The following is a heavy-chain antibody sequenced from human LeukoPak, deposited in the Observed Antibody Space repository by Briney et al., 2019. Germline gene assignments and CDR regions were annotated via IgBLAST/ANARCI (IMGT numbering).Heavy chain of an antibody. Sequence: GASVKVSCKVSGYTLTELSMHWVRQAPGKGLEWMGGFDPEDGETIYAQKFQGRVTMTEDTSTDTAYMELSSLRPEDTAVYYCATAGYYDSSGSTPGYFDLWGRGTLVTVSS. CDR3: ATAGYYDSSGSTPGYFDL. J-gene: IGHJ2*01. CDR1: GYTLTELS. D-gene: IGHD3-22*01. CDR2: FDPEDGET. V-gene: IGHV1-24*01.